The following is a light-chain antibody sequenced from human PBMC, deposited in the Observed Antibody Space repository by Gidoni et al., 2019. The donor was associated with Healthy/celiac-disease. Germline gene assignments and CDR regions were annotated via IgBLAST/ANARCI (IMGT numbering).Light chain of an antibody. Sequence: IVVSPYPGSPSFLPGDRGTLSCRASKSVSSSYLAWYHQKPGQAPRLLIYGASSRATGIPDRFSGSGSGTDFTLTISRLEPEDFAVYYCQQHGSSLTFGQGTRLEIK. V-gene: IGKV3-20*01. CDR3: QQHGSSLT. CDR2: GAS. CDR1: KSVSSSY. J-gene: IGKJ5*01.